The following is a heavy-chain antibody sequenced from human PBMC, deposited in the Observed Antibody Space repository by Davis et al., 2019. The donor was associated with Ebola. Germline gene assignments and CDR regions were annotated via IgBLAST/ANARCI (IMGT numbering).Heavy chain of an antibody. CDR1: GGSFSGYY. V-gene: IGHV4-34*01. CDR3: ARGGYSYGFDY. J-gene: IGHJ4*02. Sequence: MPSETLSLTCALYGGSFSGYYWSWIRQPPGKGLEWIGEINHSGSTNYNPSLKSRVTISVDTSKNQFSLKLSSVTAADTAVYYCARGGYSYGFDYWGQGTLVTVSS. CDR2: INHSGST. D-gene: IGHD5-18*01.